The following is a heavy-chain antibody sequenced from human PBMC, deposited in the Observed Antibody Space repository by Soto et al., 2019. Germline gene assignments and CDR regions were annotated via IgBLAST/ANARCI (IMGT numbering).Heavy chain of an antibody. V-gene: IGHV1-18*01. Sequence: QVQLVQSGAEVKKPGASVKVSCKASGYTFTSYGISWVRQAPGQGLEWMGWISAYNGNTNYAQKLQARGTTTTDTTTSTAYRELRSLRSDDTAVYYCARDSPPVDYWGQGTLVTVSS. CDR1: GYTFTSYG. J-gene: IGHJ4*02. CDR3: ARDSPPVDY. CDR2: ISAYNGNT.